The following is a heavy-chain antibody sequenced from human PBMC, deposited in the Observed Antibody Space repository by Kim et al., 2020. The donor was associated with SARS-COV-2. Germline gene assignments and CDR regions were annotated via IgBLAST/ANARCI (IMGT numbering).Heavy chain of an antibody. Sequence: SETLSLTCAVYGGSFSGYYWSWIRQPPGKGLEWIGEINHSGSTNYNPSLKSRVTISVDTSKNQFSLKLSSVTAADTAVYYCARGVRVVAATRVNWFDPWGQGTLVTVSS. CDR1: GGSFSGYY. V-gene: IGHV4-34*01. J-gene: IGHJ5*02. D-gene: IGHD2-15*01. CDR3: ARGVRVVAATRVNWFDP. CDR2: INHSGST.